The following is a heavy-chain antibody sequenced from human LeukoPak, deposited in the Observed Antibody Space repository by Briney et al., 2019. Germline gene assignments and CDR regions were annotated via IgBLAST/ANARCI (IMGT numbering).Heavy chain of an antibody. D-gene: IGHD1-26*01. Sequence: PSETLSLTCTVSGGSISTSHYYWGWIRQPPGKGLEWIGSISYSGSTYYNPSLKSRVTIFVDTSKNQFSLRLSSVTAADTAVYYCASKQWVFYYMDVWGKGTTVTVSS. CDR2: ISYSGST. J-gene: IGHJ6*03. CDR3: ASKQWVFYYMDV. V-gene: IGHV4-39*01. CDR1: GGSISTSHYY.